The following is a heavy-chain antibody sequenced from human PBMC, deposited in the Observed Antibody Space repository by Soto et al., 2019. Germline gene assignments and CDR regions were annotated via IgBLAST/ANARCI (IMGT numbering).Heavy chain of an antibody. CDR3: VRVTSIAARPSYFDY. D-gene: IGHD6-6*01. V-gene: IGHV4-31*03. CDR2: IYYSGST. CDR1: GGSISSGGYY. J-gene: IGHJ4*02. Sequence: QVQLQESGPGLVKPSQTLSLTCTVSGGSISSGGYYWSWIRQHPGKGLEWIGYIYYSGSTYYNPSLKSRVTISVDTSKNQFSLKLSSVTAADTAVYYCVRVTSIAARPSYFDYWGQGTLVTVSS.